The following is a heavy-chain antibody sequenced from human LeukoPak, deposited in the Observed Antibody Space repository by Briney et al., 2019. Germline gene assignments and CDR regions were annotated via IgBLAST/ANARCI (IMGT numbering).Heavy chain of an antibody. CDR1: GYTFTSYG. CDR2: ISAYNGNT. J-gene: IGHJ4*02. CDR3: AGGTRKVRGYSGYDYDY. V-gene: IGHV1-18*01. D-gene: IGHD5-12*01. Sequence: GASVKVSCKASGYTFTSYGISWVRQAPGQGLEWMGWISAYNGNTNYAQKLQGRVTMTTDTSTSTAYMELRSLRSDDTAVYYCAGGTRKVRGYSGYDYDYWGQGTLVTVSS.